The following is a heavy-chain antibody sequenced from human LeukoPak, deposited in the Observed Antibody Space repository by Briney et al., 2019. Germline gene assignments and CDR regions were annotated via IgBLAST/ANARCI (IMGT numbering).Heavy chain of an antibody. CDR1: GFTFSGSA. CDR3: TRQITGGATSDY. CDR2: IRSKANSYAT. V-gene: IGHV3-73*01. D-gene: IGHD1-26*01. J-gene: IGHJ4*02. Sequence: GGSLRLSCAASGFTFSGSAMHWVRQASGKGLEWVGRIRSKANSYATAYAASVKGRFTISRDDSKNTAYLQMNSLKTEDTAVYSCTRQITGGATSDYGGQGPRVPVS.